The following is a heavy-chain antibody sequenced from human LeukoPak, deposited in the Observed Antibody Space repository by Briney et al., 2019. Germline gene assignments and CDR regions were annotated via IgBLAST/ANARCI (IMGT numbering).Heavy chain of an antibody. J-gene: IGHJ4*02. CDR2: IIPIFGTA. CDR1: GGTFSSYA. V-gene: IGHV1-69*05. Sequence: SVKVSCKASGGTFSSYAISWVRQAPGQGLEWMGGIIPIFGTANYAQKLQGRVTMTTDTSTSTAYMELRSLRSDDTAVYYCARRMITFGGVIVEDYWGQGTLVTVSS. D-gene: IGHD3-16*02. CDR3: ARRMITFGGVIVEDY.